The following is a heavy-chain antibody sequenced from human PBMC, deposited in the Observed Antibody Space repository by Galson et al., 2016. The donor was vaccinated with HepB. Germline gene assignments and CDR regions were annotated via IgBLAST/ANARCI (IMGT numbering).Heavy chain of an antibody. Sequence: SLRLSCAISGFILTNYWMTWVRQAPGKGLEWVAIIKEDGSEKYYVGPVEGRFTISRDNPKNSVYLQLTSLRAEDTALYYCARVFGAGYGGICYSDLGGRGTLVTVSS. D-gene: IGHD4-23*01. J-gene: IGHJ2*01. CDR3: ARVFGAGYGGICYSDL. CDR1: GFILTNYW. V-gene: IGHV3-7*01. CDR2: IKEDGSEK.